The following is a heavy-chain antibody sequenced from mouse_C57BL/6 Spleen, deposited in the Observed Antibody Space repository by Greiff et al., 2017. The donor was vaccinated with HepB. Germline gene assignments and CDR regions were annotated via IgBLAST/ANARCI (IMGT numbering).Heavy chain of an antibody. CDR2: INPGSGGT. V-gene: IGHV1-54*01. CDR1: GYAFTNYL. Sequence: QVQLKQSGAELVRPGTSVKVSCKASGYAFTNYLIEWVKQRPGQGLEWIGVINPGSGGTNYNEKFKGKATLTADKYSSTAYMQLSSPTSEDSAVYFCAREGYPPYYYAMDYWGQGTSVTVSS. CDR3: AREGYPPYYYAMDY. J-gene: IGHJ4*01.